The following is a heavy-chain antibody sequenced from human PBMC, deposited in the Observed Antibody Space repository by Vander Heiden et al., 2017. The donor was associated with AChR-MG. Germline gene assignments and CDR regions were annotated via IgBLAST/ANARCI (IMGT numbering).Heavy chain of an antibody. V-gene: IGHV3-21*01. CDR1: GFTFVSYT. Sequence: EGKLVESGGGLVKPGGSLRLSCAASGFTFVSYTMDWVRQAPGKGPEWVSSISSSGTTIHYADSVKGRFAISRDNTKHLLHLQMDSLTSDDTAVYYCATSGTYRPFDNWGQGTLVTVSS. CDR3: ATSGTYRPFDN. CDR2: ISSSGTTI. D-gene: IGHD1-26*01. J-gene: IGHJ4*02.